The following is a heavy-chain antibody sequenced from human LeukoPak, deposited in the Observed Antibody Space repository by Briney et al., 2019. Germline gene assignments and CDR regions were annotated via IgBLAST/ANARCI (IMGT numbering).Heavy chain of an antibody. CDR2: ISAYNGNT. CDR1: GYTFTSYG. Sequence: ASVKVSCKASGYTFTSYGITWVRQAPGQGLEWMGWISAYNGNTKYAQKLQGRVTMTTDTSTSTAYMELRSLRSDDTAVYYCARTEYYYDSSGYYLLDYWGQGTLVTVSS. J-gene: IGHJ4*02. D-gene: IGHD3-22*01. CDR3: ARTEYYYDSSGYYLLDY. V-gene: IGHV1-18*01.